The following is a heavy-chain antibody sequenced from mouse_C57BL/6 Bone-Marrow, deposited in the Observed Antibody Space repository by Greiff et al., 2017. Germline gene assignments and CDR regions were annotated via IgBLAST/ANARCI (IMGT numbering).Heavy chain of an antibody. CDR1: GFNIKDDY. J-gene: IGHJ2*01. CDR2: IDPENGDT. CDR3: TTNWSDY. D-gene: IGHD4-1*01. Sequence: VHVKQSGAELVRPGASVKLSCTASGFNIKDDYMHWVKQRPEQGLEWIGWIDPENGDTEYASKFQGKATITADTSSNTAYLQLSSLTSEDTAVYYCTTNWSDYWGQGTTLTVSS. V-gene: IGHV14-4*01.